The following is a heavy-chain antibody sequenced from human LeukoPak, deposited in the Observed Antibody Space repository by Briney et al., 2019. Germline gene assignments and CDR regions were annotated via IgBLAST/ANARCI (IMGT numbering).Heavy chain of an antibody. CDR2: IRYDGSNK. CDR1: GFTFSSYG. D-gene: IGHD3-22*01. J-gene: IGHJ4*02. CDR3: AKVLDGDYDSSGYYHFIDY. V-gene: IGHV3-30*02. Sequence: GGSLRLSCAASGFTFSSYGMHWVRQAPGKGLEWVAFIRYDGSNKYYADSVKGRFTISRDNSKNTLYLQMNSLRAEDTAVYYCAKVLDGDYDSSGYYHFIDYSGQGTLVTVSS.